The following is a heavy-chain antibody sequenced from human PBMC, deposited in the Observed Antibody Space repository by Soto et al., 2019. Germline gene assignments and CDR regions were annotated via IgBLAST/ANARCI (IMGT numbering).Heavy chain of an antibody. D-gene: IGHD6-13*01. V-gene: IGHV3-48*01. CDR2: IGGSSGTI. CDR1: GFTLSRYS. CDR3: AREGLSSNWLNWVDP. J-gene: IGHJ5*02. Sequence: PGGSLRLSCAVSGFTLSRYSMNWVRQAPGKGLEWISYIGGSSGTIYYADSVKGRFTISRDNAKNSLFLQMNSLRAEDTAVYYCAREGLSSNWLNWVDPWGQGTLVTVSS.